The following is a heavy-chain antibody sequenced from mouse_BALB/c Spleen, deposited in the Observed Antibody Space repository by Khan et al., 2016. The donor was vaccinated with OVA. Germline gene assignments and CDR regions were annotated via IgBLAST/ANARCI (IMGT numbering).Heavy chain of an antibody. Sequence: VQLLETGPGLVAPSQSLSITCTVSGFSLTTYSIHWVRQPPGKGLEWLGVIWAGGSTNYNSALMSRLSISKDNSKRQVFLKMNSLQTDDTAMYYCARRDDGYPEWDFDYWGEGTTVTVSS. CDR1: GFSLTTYS. CDR2: IWAGGST. D-gene: IGHD2-3*01. J-gene: IGHJ1*01. V-gene: IGHV2-9*02. CDR3: ARRDDGYPEWDFDY.